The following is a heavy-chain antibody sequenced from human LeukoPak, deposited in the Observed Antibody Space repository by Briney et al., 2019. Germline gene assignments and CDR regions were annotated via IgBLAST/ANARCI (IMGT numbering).Heavy chain of an antibody. D-gene: IGHD3-10*01. CDR1: GGSISSGDYY. CDR3: AREGSAYGSGNYSLDY. CDR2: IYYSGST. V-gene: IGHV4-30-4*01. J-gene: IGHJ4*02. Sequence: SETLSLTCTVSGGSISSGDYYWSWIRQPPGKGLEWIGYIYYSGSTYYNPSLKSRVTISVDTSKNQFSLKLSSVTAADTAVYYCAREGSAYGSGNYSLDYWGQGTLVTVSS.